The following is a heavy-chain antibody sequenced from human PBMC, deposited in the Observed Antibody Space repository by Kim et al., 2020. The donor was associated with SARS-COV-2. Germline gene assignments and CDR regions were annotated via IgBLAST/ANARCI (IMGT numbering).Heavy chain of an antibody. CDR3: ARVGGYYGSGSYYKPYYYYYGMDV. Sequence: SETLSLTCTVSGGSISSYYWSWIRQPPGKGLEWIGYIYYSGSTNYNPSLKSRVTISVDTSKNQFSLKLSSVTAADTAVYYCARVGGYYGSGSYYKPYYYYYGMDVWGQGTTVTVSS. V-gene: IGHV4-59*13. J-gene: IGHJ6*02. CDR2: IYYSGST. D-gene: IGHD3-10*01. CDR1: GGSISSYY.